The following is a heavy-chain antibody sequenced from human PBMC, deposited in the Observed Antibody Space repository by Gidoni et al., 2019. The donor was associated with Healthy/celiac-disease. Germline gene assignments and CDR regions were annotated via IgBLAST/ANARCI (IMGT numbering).Heavy chain of an antibody. D-gene: IGHD3-10*01. J-gene: IGHJ4*02. Sequence: SWNSGSIGYADSVKGRFTISRDNAKNSLYLQMNSLRAEDTDLYYCAKDTMVREVTTYYFDYWGQGTLVTVSS. CDR3: AKDTMVREVTTYYFDY. V-gene: IGHV3-9*01. CDR2: SWNSGSI.